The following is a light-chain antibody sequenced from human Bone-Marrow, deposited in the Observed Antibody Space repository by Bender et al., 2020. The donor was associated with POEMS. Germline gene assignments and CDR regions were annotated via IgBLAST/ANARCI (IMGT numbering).Light chain of an antibody. V-gene: IGLV2-14*03. CDR1: NSDIGTYNY. J-gene: IGLJ3*02. CDR3: CSFGTSSV. Sequence: QSALTQPASVSGSPGQSITISCTGTNSDIGTYNYVSWYQQYPGKVPKLIIYDVNERPSGVPDRFSGSKSGNTASLTISGLQAEDEADYYCCSFGTSSVFGGGTKLTVL. CDR2: DVN.